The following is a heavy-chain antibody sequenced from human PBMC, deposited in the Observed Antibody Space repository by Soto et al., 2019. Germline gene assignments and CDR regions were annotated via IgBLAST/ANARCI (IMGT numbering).Heavy chain of an antibody. D-gene: IGHD3-9*01. CDR3: ARDRSYYDILTGYDY. Sequence: PGGSLRLSCAASGFTFIDYYMSWILQAPGKGLEWVSYISSSSSYTNYADSVKGRFTISRDNAKNSLYLQMNSLRAEDTAVYYCARDRSYYDILTGYDYWGQGTLVTVSS. CDR1: GFTFIDYY. J-gene: IGHJ4*02. CDR2: ISSSSSYT. V-gene: IGHV3-11*05.